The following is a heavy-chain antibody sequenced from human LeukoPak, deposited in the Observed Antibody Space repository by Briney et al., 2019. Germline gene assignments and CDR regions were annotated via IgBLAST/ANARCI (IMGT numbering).Heavy chain of an antibody. D-gene: IGHD6-19*01. CDR1: GFTFSDSY. V-gene: IGHV3-11*01. J-gene: IGHJ4*02. CDR3: ATGTAVSVRWWDY. Sequence: GGSLRLSCAASGFTFSDSYMSWIRQAPGKGLEWVSYISYSGDTIYYADSVKGRFTISRDNARKSLYLQMNSLRAEDTAVYYCATGTAVSVRWWDYWGRGTLVTVSS. CDR2: ISYSGDTI.